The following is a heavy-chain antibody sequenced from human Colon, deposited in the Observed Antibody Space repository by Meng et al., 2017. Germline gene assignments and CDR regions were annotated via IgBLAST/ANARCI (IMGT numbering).Heavy chain of an antibody. Sequence: RHVSGPVLVRPSEPLSLTCTVSGGSVSSGSHYWSWIRQPPGKGLEWIGYIDYSRSINYYPSLKSRVTMSVDTSKNQFSLNLSSVTAADTAVYYCAGGPWELNYWGQGTLVTVSS. V-gene: IGHV4-61*01. D-gene: IGHD1-26*01. J-gene: IGHJ4*02. CDR1: GGSVSSGSHY. CDR2: IDYSRSI. CDR3: AGGPWELNY.